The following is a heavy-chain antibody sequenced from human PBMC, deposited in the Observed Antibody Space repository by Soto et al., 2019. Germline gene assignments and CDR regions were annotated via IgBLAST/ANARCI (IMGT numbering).Heavy chain of an antibody. J-gene: IGHJ3*02. CDR2: MNPNSGNT. CDR3: ARVRDTVTAFDI. Sequence: ASVKVSCKASGYTFTSYDINWVRQATGQGLEWMGWMNPNSGNTGYAQKFQGRVTMTRNTSISTAYMELSSLRSEDTAVYYCARVRDTVTAFDIWGQGTMVTVSS. D-gene: IGHD4-4*01. CDR1: GYTFTSYD. V-gene: IGHV1-8*01.